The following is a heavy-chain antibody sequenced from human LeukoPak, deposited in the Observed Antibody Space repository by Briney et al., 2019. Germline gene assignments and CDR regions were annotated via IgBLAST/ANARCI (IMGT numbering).Heavy chain of an antibody. CDR3: AKDRYIVVVPAAMPLNY. CDR1: GFTFSSYG. D-gene: IGHD2-2*01. V-gene: IGHV3-30*18. CDR2: ISYDGSNK. J-gene: IGHJ4*02. Sequence: GGSLRLSCAASGFTFSSYGMHWVRQAPGKGLEWVAVISYDGSNKYYADSVKGRFTISRDNSKNTLYLQMNSLRAEDTAVYYCAKDRYIVVVPAAMPLNYWGQGTLVTVSS.